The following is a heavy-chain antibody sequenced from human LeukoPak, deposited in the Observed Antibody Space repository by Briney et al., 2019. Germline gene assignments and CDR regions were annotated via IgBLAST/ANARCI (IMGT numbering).Heavy chain of an antibody. V-gene: IGHV3-30*18. Sequence: PGRSLRLSCAASGFTFSSYGMHWVRQAPGKGLEWVAVISYDGSNKYYADFVKGRFTISRDNSKNTLYLQMNSLRAEDTAVYYCAKEVGAAAGPFDYWGQGTLVTVSS. CDR1: GFTFSSYG. CDR2: ISYDGSNK. D-gene: IGHD6-13*01. CDR3: AKEVGAAAGPFDY. J-gene: IGHJ4*02.